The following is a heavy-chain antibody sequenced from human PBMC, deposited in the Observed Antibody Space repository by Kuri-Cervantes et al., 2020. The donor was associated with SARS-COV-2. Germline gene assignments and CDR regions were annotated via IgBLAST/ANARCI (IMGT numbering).Heavy chain of an antibody. J-gene: IGHJ6*02. CDR3: ARTLGGREWLLRNYYYYGMDV. CDR1: GFSLSNARMG. Sequence: SGPTLVKPTETLTLTCTVSGFSLSNARMGVSWIRQPPGKALEWLAHIFSNDEKSYSTSLKSRLTISKDTSKSQVVLTMTNMDPVDTATYYCARTLGGREWLLRNYYYYGMDVWGQGTTVTVSS. V-gene: IGHV2-26*01. CDR2: IFSNDEK. D-gene: IGHD3-3*01.